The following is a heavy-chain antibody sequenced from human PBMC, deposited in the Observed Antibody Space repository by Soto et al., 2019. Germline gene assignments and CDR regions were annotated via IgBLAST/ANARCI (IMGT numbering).Heavy chain of an antibody. V-gene: IGHV4-59*11. CDR2: IYYSGST. Sequence: SQTHSLPCTVSCGSISSHYCSWIRQPPGKGLEWIGYIYYSGSTNYNPSLKSRVTISLDTSNNQFSLKLSSVTAADTAVYYCAREEILFTGFEGLTYFFDFWGQGILVTVSS. CDR1: CGSISSHY. J-gene: IGHJ4*02. D-gene: IGHD3-9*01. CDR3: AREEILFTGFEGLTYFFDF.